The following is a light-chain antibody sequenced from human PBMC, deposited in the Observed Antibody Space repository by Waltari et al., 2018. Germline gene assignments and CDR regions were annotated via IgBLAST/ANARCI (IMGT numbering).Light chain of an antibody. CDR2: NND. V-gene: IGLV1-44*01. Sequence: QSVVTQPPSASGPPGPRVAISCSGRNSNLERNTVPWYPHVPGTAPKLLIYNNDQRPSGVPDRFSGSKSDFSASLAISGLQAEDEGDYYCVSWDDSLNGEIFGGGTRLTVL. CDR3: VSWDDSLNGEI. J-gene: IGLJ2*01. CDR1: NSNLERNT.